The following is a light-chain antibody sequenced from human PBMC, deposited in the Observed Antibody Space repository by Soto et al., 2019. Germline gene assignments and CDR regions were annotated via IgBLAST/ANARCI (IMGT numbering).Light chain of an antibody. V-gene: IGKV3-11*01. CDR2: DAS. Sequence: EIVLTQSPATLSLSPGERATLSCRAGQSVNIYLAWYQQKPGQAPRLLIYDASNRATGIPARFSGSGSGTDFTLTISSLEPEDIAVYYCQQRSNWRVTFGGGTKVDI. CDR3: QQRSNWRVT. CDR1: QSVNIY. J-gene: IGKJ4*01.